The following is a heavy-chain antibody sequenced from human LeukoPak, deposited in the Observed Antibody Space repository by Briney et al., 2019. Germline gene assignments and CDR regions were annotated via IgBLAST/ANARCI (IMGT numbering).Heavy chain of an antibody. Sequence: PSETLSLTCTVSGGSISSSSYYWGWIRPPPGKGLEWIGSIYYSGSTYYNPSLKSRVTISVDTSKNQFSLKLSSVTAADTAVYYCARHGGAHRAAWGSYRYLDHYFDYWGQGTLVTVSS. CDR3: ARHGGAHRAAWGSYRYLDHYFDY. CDR2: IYYSGST. V-gene: IGHV4-39*01. D-gene: IGHD3-16*02. CDR1: GGSISSSSYY. J-gene: IGHJ4*02.